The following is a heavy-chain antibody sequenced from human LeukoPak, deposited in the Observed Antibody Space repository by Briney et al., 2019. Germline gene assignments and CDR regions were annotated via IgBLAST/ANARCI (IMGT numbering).Heavy chain of an antibody. CDR3: ATVQLWSYFDY. V-gene: IGHV4-39*01. J-gene: IGHJ4*02. D-gene: IGHD5-18*01. Sequence: SETLSLTCAVSGGSISSTTSYWGWIRQPPGKGPEWIGRIYYSGSTFYNPSLKSRVTISVDTSKNQLSLRLSSVTAADTAVYYCATVQLWSYFDYWGQGTLVTVSS. CDR1: GGSISSTTSY. CDR2: IYYSGST.